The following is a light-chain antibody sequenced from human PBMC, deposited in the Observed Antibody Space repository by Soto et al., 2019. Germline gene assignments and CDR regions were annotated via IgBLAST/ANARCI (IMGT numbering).Light chain of an antibody. CDR3: QQYNNWPPWT. Sequence: EIVMTHSPATLAVSPWGRATLSFRASQSISDTLAWYQQKPGQAPRLLIYGASTRDTDFPARFSGSGSGTEFTLTISSLQSEDFAVYYCQQYNNWPPWTFGQGTKVDIK. CDR2: GAS. V-gene: IGKV3-15*01. CDR1: QSISDT. J-gene: IGKJ1*01.